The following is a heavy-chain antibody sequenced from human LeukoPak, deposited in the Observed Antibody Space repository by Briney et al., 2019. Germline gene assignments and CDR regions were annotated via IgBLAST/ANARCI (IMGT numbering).Heavy chain of an antibody. CDR2: ISSSGSTI. CDR3: ARALQIVATTVFDY. D-gene: IGHD5-12*01. J-gene: IGHJ4*02. Sequence: GGSLRLSCAASGFTFSTYEMSWVRQAPGKGLEWVSYISSSGSTIFYADSVMGRFTISRDNTKNSLYLQMNSLRAEDTAVYYCARALQIVATTVFDYWGQGTLVTVSS. V-gene: IGHV3-48*03. CDR1: GFTFSTYE.